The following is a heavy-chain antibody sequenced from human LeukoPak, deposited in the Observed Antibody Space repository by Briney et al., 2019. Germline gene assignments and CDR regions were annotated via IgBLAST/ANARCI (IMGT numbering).Heavy chain of an antibody. Sequence: SETLSLTCAVPGDFLNNSLWSWIRQPPGEGLEWIGDVSYNGNTNHNPSLKSRVTMSVDTSKNQFSLKLSSVTAADTAVYYCARGYDGSGYYYRNWYFDLWGRGTLVTVSS. V-gene: IGHV4-59*08. CDR3: ARGYDGSGYYYRNWYFDL. D-gene: IGHD3-22*01. J-gene: IGHJ2*01. CDR1: GDFLNNSL. CDR2: VSYNGNT.